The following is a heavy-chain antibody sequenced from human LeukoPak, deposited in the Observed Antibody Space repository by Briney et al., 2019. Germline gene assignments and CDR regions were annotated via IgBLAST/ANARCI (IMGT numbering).Heavy chain of an antibody. CDR1: GFTFDDYG. CDR2: INWNGCSK. CDR3: ARALVVSDAFAI. J-gene: IGHJ3*02. Sequence: PGGSLRLSCAASGFTFDDYGMSWVRQAPGKGLEGGSGINWNGCSKGYADSVKGRFTISRDNAKNSLYLQMNRVRVEDTVLYYCARALVVSDAFAIWGQGPMVTVSS. V-gene: IGHV3-20*04. D-gene: IGHD2-15*01.